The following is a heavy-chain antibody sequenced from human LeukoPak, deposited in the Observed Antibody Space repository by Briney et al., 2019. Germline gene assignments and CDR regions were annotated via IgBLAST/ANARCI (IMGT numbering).Heavy chain of an antibody. CDR2: IIPIFGTA. CDR1: GGTFSSYA. J-gene: IGHJ3*02. Sequence: SVKVSCKASGGTFSSYAISWVRQAPGQGLEWMGGIIPIFGTANYAQKFQGRVTITTDESTSTAYMELSSLRSEDTAVYYRARPANVDTAMVEAFDIWGQGTTVTVSS. CDR3: ARPANVDTAMVEAFDI. D-gene: IGHD5-18*01. V-gene: IGHV1-69*05.